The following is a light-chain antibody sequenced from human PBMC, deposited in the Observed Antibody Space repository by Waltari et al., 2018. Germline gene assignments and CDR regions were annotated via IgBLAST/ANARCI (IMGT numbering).Light chain of an antibody. V-gene: IGLV1-47*02. Sequence: QSVLTQPPSASEAARKSVTISCSGSNSNIGSYSVSWYQHLPGTAPKLLIYYNDQRASGFSDRFSGSKSGTSASLAISGLQTEDEADYYCATWDDSLSGHVLFGGGTRLTVL. CDR3: ATWDDSLSGHVL. J-gene: IGLJ2*01. CDR1: NSNIGSYS. CDR2: YND.